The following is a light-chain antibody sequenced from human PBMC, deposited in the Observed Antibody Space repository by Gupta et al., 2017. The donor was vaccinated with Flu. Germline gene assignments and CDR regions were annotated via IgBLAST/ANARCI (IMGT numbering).Light chain of an antibody. CDR2: EVS. J-gene: IGLJ3*02. CDR3: SSKTSSSTLV. V-gene: IGLV2-14*01. CDR1: SSDVGGYKY. Sequence: QSALTQPASVSGSPGQSIAISCPGTSSDVGGYKYVSWYQQHPGKAPKLMICEVSNRPSGVSNRFSGSKSGNTASLTISGLQAEDEADYYCSSKTSSSTLVFGGGTKLTVL.